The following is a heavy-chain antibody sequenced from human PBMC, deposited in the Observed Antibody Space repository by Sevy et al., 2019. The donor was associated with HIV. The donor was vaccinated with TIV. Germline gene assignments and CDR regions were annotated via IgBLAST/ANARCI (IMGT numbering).Heavy chain of an antibody. CDR2: INCSGST. CDR3: AGGKGWVQLGYFDY. Sequence: SETLSLTCSVSGGSISSSSYYWGWIRQSPGKGLEWIGSINCSGSTYYDPSFKSRVIVSVDTSKYLFSLRLSSVTAAVTAVYYCAGGKGWVQLGYFDYWGQGTLVTVSS. J-gene: IGHJ4*02. D-gene: IGHD2-15*01. CDR1: GGSISSSSYY. V-gene: IGHV4-39*01.